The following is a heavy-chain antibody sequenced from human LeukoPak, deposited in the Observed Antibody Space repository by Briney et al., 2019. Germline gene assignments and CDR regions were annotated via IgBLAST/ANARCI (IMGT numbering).Heavy chain of an antibody. CDR1: GFSFSRYT. J-gene: IGHJ4*02. V-gene: IGHV3-21*01. Sequence: GGSLRLSCAASGFSFSRYTMSWVRQAPGKGLEWVSSISSSSTYIYYADSVKGRFTISRDNAKDLLYLQMNSLRAEDTAVYYCARLYDILTGALDYWGQGTLVTVSS. CDR2: ISSSSTYI. D-gene: IGHD3-9*01. CDR3: ARLYDILTGALDY.